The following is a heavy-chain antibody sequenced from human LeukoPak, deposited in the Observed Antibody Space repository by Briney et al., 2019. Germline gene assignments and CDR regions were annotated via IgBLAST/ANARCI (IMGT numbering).Heavy chain of an antibody. Sequence: GGSLRLSCAASGFTFSDYYMSWIRQAPGKGLGWVSYISSSSSYTNYADSVKGRFTISRDNAKNSLYLQMNSLRAEDTAVYYCARDKVGIAVAGLYYYYGMDVWGQETTVTVSS. V-gene: IGHV3-11*06. CDR1: GFTFSDYY. CDR3: ARDKVGIAVAGLYYYYGMDV. CDR2: ISSSSSYT. J-gene: IGHJ6*02. D-gene: IGHD6-19*01.